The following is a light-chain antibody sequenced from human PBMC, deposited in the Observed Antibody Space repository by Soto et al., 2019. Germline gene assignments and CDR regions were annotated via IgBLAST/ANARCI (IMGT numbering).Light chain of an antibody. CDR1: QGIRND. CDR3: RQHGSYPRT. V-gene: IGKV1-17*01. Sequence: DIEMTQSPASLSASPGDRATITCRASQGIRNDLAWYQQKPGQAPKRLIYAASSLGSGVPSRFSGSGSGTEFTLTISSLQPEDFAADYCRQHGSYPRTFGQGTKVDIK. J-gene: IGKJ1*01. CDR2: AAS.